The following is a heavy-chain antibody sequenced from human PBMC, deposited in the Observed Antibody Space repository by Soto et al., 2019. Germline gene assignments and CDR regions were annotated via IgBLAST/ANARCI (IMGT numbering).Heavy chain of an antibody. D-gene: IGHD5-12*01. V-gene: IGHV3-33*01. J-gene: IGHJ3*02. Sequence: GGSLRLSCAASGFTFSSYGMHWVRQAPGKGLEWVAVIWYDGSNKYYADSVKGRFTISRDNSKNTLYLQMNSRRAEDTAVYYCARQERSGYAFDIWGQGTMVTVSS. CDR2: IWYDGSNK. CDR3: ARQERSGYAFDI. CDR1: GFTFSSYG.